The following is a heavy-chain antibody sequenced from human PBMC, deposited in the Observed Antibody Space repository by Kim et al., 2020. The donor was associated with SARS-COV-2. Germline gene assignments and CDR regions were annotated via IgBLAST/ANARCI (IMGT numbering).Heavy chain of an antibody. J-gene: IGHJ4*02. Sequence: GGSLRLSCATSEFIFKNYAIHWVRQAPGKGLEWVAVIWHDGTEKYYAGSVKGRFTISRDTSRNTLYLQMNSLSADDTAVYYCAKWGGRGGTYYELDSWGQGTLVTVSS. V-gene: IGHV3-33*06. D-gene: IGHD1-26*01. CDR3: AKWGGRGGTYYELDS. CDR2: IWHDGTEK. CDR1: EFIFKNYA.